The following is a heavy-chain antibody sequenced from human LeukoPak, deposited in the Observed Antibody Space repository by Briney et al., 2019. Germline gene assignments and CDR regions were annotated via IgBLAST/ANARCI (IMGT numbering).Heavy chain of an antibody. Sequence: ASVKVSCKASGYTFTSYYMHWVRQAPGQGLEWMGIINPSGGSTSYAQKFQGRVTMTRNTSISTAYMQMSSLRSEDTAVYYCARYKAERGQIFGGYYYYMDVWGKGTTVTVSS. CDR2: INPSGGST. CDR1: GYTFTSYY. J-gene: IGHJ6*03. CDR3: ARYKAERGQIFGGYYYYMDV. D-gene: IGHD3-10*01. V-gene: IGHV1-46*01.